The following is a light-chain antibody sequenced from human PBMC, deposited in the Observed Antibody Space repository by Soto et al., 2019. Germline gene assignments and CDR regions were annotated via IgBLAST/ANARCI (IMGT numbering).Light chain of an antibody. Sequence: QSALTQPASVSGSPGQSITIPCTGTSGDVGGYNLVSWYQQHPGKAPKLMIYEVTERPSGVSNRFSGSKSGNTASLTISGLQPDDEADYYCCSYAGNSEVFGTGTKVTAL. J-gene: IGLJ1*01. V-gene: IGLV2-23*02. CDR2: EVT. CDR1: SGDVGGYNL. CDR3: CSYAGNSEV.